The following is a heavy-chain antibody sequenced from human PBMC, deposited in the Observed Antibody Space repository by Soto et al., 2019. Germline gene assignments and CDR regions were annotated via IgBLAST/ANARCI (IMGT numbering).Heavy chain of an antibody. D-gene: IGHD2-2*03. CDR1: GYTFTRYG. J-gene: IGHJ4*02. CDR2: ISGYNGNT. Sequence: ASVKVSCRTSGYTFTRYGVSWVRQAPGQGLEWMGWISGYNGNTKEAHKFQGRVTITADKSTSTAYMELSSLRSEDTAVYYCARVDMTVPLSWSHDYWGQGTLVTVSS. CDR3: ARVDMTVPLSWSHDY. V-gene: IGHV1-18*01.